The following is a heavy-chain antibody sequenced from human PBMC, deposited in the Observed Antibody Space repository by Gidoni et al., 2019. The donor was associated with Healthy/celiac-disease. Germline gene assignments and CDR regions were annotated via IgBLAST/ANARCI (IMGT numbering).Heavy chain of an antibody. CDR3: AREKSSVAGNLDFDY. CDR2: INHSGST. J-gene: IGHJ4*02. V-gene: IGHV4-34*01. CDR1: GGSFSGYY. Sequence: QVQLQQWGAGLLKPSETLSLTCAVYGGSFSGYYWSWIRQPPGKGLEWIGEINHSGSTNYNPSLKSRVTISVDTSKNQFSQCLSSVTAADTAVYYCAREKSSVAGNLDFDYWGQGTLVTVSS. D-gene: IGHD6-19*01.